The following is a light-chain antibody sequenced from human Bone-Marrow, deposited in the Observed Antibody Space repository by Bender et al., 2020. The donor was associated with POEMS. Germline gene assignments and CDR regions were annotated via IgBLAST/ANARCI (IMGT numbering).Light chain of an antibody. V-gene: IGLV1-44*01. CDR1: NSNIGTNA. Sequence: QSVLTQPPSASGTPGQRVTISCSGSNSNIGTNAVNWYQQFPGTAPKLLIYSYNQRPSGVPDRFYAFKSGTSASLAISGLQSEDEAEYYCAAWDAGLGGGVFGGGAKLTVL. CDR3: AAWDAGLGGGV. J-gene: IGLJ3*02. CDR2: SYN.